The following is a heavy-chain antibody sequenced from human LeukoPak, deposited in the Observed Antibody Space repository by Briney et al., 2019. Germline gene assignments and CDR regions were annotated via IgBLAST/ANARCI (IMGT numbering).Heavy chain of an antibody. CDR1: GYTFTSYY. J-gene: IGHJ4*02. V-gene: IGHV1-46*01. CDR3: AREAPQSYYDSSGYYYDDY. Sequence: GASVKVSCKASGYTFTSYYMHWVRQAPGQGLEWMGRINPSGGSTSYAQKFQGRVTMTRDTSTSTVYMELSSLRSEDTAVYYCAREAPQSYYDSSGYYYDDYWGQGTLVTVSS. D-gene: IGHD3-22*01. CDR2: INPSGGST.